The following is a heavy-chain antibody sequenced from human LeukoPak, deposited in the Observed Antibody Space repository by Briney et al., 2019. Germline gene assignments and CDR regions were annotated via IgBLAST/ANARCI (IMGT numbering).Heavy chain of an antibody. D-gene: IGHD6-6*01. CDR2: TYYRSKWYN. CDR1: GDSVSSNSAA. Sequence: SQTLSLTCAISGDSVSSNSAAWNWIRQSPSRGLEWLGRTYYRSKWYNDYAVSVKSRITINPDTSKNQFSLQLNSVTPEDTAVYYCARGLSSSSMNYYYYYGMDVWGQGTTVTASS. V-gene: IGHV6-1*01. CDR3: ARGLSSSSMNYYYYYGMDV. J-gene: IGHJ6*02.